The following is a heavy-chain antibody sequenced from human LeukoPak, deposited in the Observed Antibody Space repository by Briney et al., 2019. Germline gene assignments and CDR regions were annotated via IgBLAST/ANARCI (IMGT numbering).Heavy chain of an antibody. CDR1: GFTFSSYG. CDR3: AKHSGSYQTAFDC. Sequence: QPGRSLRLSCAASGFTFSSYGMHWVRQAPGKGLEWVAVISYDGSNKYYADSVKGRFTISRDNSKNTLYLQMNSLRAEDTAVYYCAKHSGSYQTAFDCWGQGTLVTVSS. V-gene: IGHV3-30*18. D-gene: IGHD1-26*01. CDR2: ISYDGSNK. J-gene: IGHJ4*02.